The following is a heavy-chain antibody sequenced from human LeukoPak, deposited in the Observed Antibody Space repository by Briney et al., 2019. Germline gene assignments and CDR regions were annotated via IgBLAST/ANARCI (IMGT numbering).Heavy chain of an antibody. V-gene: IGHV4-39*01. Sequence: SETLSLTCTVSSGSIISSSYYWGWIRQPPGKGLEWIGSIYYSGSTYYNPSLKSRVTISVDTSKNQFSLKLSSVTAADTAVYYCARRVRIAAAGTFFDYWGQGTLVTVSS. CDR3: ARRVRIAAAGTFFDY. J-gene: IGHJ4*02. CDR2: IYYSGST. D-gene: IGHD6-13*01. CDR1: SGSIISSSYY.